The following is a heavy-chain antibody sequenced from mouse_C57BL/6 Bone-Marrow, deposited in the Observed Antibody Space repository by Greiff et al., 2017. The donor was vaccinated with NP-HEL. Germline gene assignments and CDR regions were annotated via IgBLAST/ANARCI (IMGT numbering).Heavy chain of an antibody. V-gene: IGHV2-2*01. D-gene: IGHD2-1*01. J-gene: IGHJ4*01. CDR3: AVDGNALYYYAMDY. CDR2: IWSGGST. Sequence: VKLMESGPGLVQPSQCLSITCTVSGFSLTSYGVHWVRQSPGKGLEWLGVIWSGGSTDYNAAFISRLSISKDNSKSQVFFKMNSLQADDTAIYYCAVDGNALYYYAMDYWGQGTSVTVSS. CDR1: GFSLTSYG.